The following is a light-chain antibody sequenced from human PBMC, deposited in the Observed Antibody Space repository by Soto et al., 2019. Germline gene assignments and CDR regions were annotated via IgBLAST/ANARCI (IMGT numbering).Light chain of an antibody. Sequence: QSVLTQPPSVSGAPGQRVTISCTGSSSNIGAGYDVHWYQKLPGTAPRPLIYDNNNRPSGVPDRFSGSKSGTSASLAITGLQAEDEADYYCQSYDSSLGHVVFGGGTKLTVL. J-gene: IGLJ2*01. CDR3: QSYDSSLGHVV. V-gene: IGLV1-40*01. CDR2: DNN. CDR1: SSNIGAGYD.